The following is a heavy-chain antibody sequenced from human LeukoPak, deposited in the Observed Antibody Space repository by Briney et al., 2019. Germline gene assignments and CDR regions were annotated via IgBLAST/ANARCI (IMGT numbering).Heavy chain of an antibody. CDR1: GGSISSSY. Sequence: SETLSLTCTVSGGSISSSYWSWIRQSPGKGLEWIGDIFHSGSTNYNPSLKSRVTISVDTSKNQFSLKLTSVTAADTAVYHCARGGGGYAFGYWGQGALVTVSS. V-gene: IGHV4-59*01. D-gene: IGHD3-16*01. CDR3: ARGGGGYAFGY. J-gene: IGHJ4*02. CDR2: IFHSGST.